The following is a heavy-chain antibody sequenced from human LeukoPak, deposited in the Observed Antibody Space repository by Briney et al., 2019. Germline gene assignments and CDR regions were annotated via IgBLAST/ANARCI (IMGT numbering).Heavy chain of an antibody. CDR3: ARATRVYFGSGSSGSYFDY. CDR1: GGSFSGYY. CDR2: INHSGST. D-gene: IGHD3-10*01. V-gene: IGHV4-34*01. Sequence: PSETLSLTCAVYGGSFSGYYWSWIRQPPGKGLEWIGEINHSGSTNYNPSLKSRVTISVDTSKNQFSLKLSSVTAADTAIYYCARATRVYFGSGSSGSYFDYWGQGTLVTVSS. J-gene: IGHJ4*02.